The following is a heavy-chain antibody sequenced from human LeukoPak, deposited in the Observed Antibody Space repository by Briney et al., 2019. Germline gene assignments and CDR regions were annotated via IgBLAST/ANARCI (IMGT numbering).Heavy chain of an antibody. D-gene: IGHD6-13*01. CDR2: ISAYNGNT. CDR1: GYTFTSYG. Sequence: ASVKVSCKASGYTFTSYGISWVRQAPVQGLEWVGWISAYNGNTNYAQKLQGRVTMTTDTSTSTAYMELRSLRSDDTAVYYCARSIAAVGTIPFDSWGQGTLVTVSS. J-gene: IGHJ4*02. CDR3: ARSIAAVGTIPFDS. V-gene: IGHV1-18*01.